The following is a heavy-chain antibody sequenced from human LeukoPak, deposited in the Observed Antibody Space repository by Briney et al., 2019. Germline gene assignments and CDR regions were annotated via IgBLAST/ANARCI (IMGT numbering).Heavy chain of an antibody. CDR2: IYYSEST. J-gene: IGHJ3*02. V-gene: IGHV4-39*01. D-gene: IGHD6-19*01. Sequence: SETLSLTCTVAGGSISSSSYYWGWIRQPPGKGLEWIGSIYYSESTYYNPSLKSRVTISVDTSKNQFSLKLSSVTAADTAVYYCARQDNSGWYEAFDIWGQGTMVTVSS. CDR3: ARQDNSGWYEAFDI. CDR1: GGSISSSSYY.